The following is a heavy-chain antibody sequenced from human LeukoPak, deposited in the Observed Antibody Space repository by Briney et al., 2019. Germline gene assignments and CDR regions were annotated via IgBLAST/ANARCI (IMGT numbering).Heavy chain of an antibody. CDR2: IYTSGST. V-gene: IGHV4-61*02. CDR3: ARASIAAAGKVDY. J-gene: IGHJ4*02. D-gene: IGHD6-13*01. Sequence: SETLSLTCTVPGGSISSGSYYWSWIRQPAGKGLERIGRIYTSGSTNYIPALKSRVNISVDASKNQFSLKLSSVTAADTAVYYCARASIAAAGKVDYWGQGTLVTVSS. CDR1: GGSISSGSYY.